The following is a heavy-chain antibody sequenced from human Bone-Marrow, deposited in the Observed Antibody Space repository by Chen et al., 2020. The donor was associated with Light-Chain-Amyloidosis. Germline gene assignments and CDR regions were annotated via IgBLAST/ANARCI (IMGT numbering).Heavy chain of an antibody. Sequence: EVQLVESGGGLVQPGGSLRLSCAASGFIVSNNYMNWVRQAPGKGLEWVSFFYGVCRPYTPDPVRGQFTIPRHNAKNPLYLQMNSLRAEDPAVYYCVGGGDWGQGTLVTVSS. CDR1: GFIVSNNY. D-gene: IGHD3-16*01. CDR2: FYGVCRP. CDR3: VGGGD. V-gene: IGHV3-53*04. J-gene: IGHJ4*02.